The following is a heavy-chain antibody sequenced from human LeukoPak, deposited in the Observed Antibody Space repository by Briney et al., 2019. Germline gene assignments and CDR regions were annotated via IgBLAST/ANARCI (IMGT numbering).Heavy chain of an antibody. Sequence: ETLSLTCSVSGRSINSYCWSWIRQPAGKGLEFIGRIYTTGITNYNPSLKSGLSMSVDTSKNQFFQGLRSVTAADKAVYFCARAGNTISCYRFDYWGQGPLVSVSS. CDR3: ARAGNTISCYRFDY. CDR2: IYTTGIT. J-gene: IGHJ4*02. V-gene: IGHV4-4*07. CDR1: GRSINSYC. D-gene: IGHD2-2*01.